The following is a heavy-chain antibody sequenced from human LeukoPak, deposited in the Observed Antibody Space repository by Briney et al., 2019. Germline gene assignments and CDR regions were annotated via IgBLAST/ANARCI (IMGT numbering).Heavy chain of an antibody. CDR1: GYTLTELS. V-gene: IGHV1-24*01. CDR2: FDPEDGET. J-gene: IGHJ5*02. CDR3: ATPHYYGSGSYGWFDP. Sequence: GASVKVSCKVSGYTLTELSMHWVRQAPGKGLEWMGGFDPEDGETIYAQKFQGRVTMTEDTSTDTAYMELSSQRSEDTAVYYCATPHYYGSGSYGWFDPWGQGTLVTVSS. D-gene: IGHD3-10*01.